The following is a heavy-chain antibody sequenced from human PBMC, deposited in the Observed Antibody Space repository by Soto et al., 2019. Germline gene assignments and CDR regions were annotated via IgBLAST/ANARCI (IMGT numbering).Heavy chain of an antibody. Sequence: PSETLSLTCTVSGGSITGYYWSWIRQPPGKGLEWIGDIYYSGSTNYNPSLKSRVTISVDTSENQFSLKVTSVTAADTAVYFCARAVYCSRKSCYGPLDYWGQGTLVTVSS. CDR1: GGSITGYY. J-gene: IGHJ4*02. D-gene: IGHD2-2*01. V-gene: IGHV4-59*01. CDR2: IYYSGST. CDR3: ARAVYCSRKSCYGPLDY.